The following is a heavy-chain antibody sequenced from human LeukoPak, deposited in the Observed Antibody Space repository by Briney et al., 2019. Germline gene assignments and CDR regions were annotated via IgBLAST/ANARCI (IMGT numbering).Heavy chain of an antibody. V-gene: IGHV3-30*18. D-gene: IGHD2-2*01. CDR2: ISYDGSNK. J-gene: IGHJ6*02. Sequence: GGSLRLSCAASGFTFSSYAMHWVRQAPGKGLEWVAVISYDGSNKYYADSVKGRFTISRDNSKNTLYLQMNSLRAEDTAVYYCAKSAAPYYYYGMDVWGQGTTVTVSS. CDR3: AKSAAPYYYYGMDV. CDR1: GFTFSSYA.